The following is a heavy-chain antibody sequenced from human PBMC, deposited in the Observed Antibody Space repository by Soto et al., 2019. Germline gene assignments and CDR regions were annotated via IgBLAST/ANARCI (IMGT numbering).Heavy chain of an antibody. CDR1: GFTFSSYW. D-gene: IGHD6-13*01. CDR3: ARLLYPDLIAAAIDY. V-gene: IGHV3-7*01. J-gene: IGHJ4*02. Sequence: GGSLRLSCAASGFTFSSYWMSWVRQAPGKGLEWVANIKQDGSEKYYVDSVKGRFTISRDNAKNSLYLQMNSLRAEDTAVYYCARLLYPDLIAAAIDYWGQGTLVTVSS. CDR2: IKQDGSEK.